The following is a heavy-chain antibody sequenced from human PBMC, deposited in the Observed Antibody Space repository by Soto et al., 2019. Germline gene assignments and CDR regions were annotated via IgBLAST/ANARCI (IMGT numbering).Heavy chain of an antibody. CDR3: ARGGNRVPAAIAY. V-gene: IGHV3-30-3*01. CDR2: ISYDGSNK. D-gene: IGHD2-2*02. J-gene: IGHJ4*02. Sequence: GGSLRLSCAASGFTFSSYAMHWVRQAPGKGLEWVAVISYDGSNKYYADSVKGRFTISRDNSKNTLYLQMNSLRAEDTAVYYCARGGNRVPAAIAYWGQGTLVTV. CDR1: GFTFSSYA.